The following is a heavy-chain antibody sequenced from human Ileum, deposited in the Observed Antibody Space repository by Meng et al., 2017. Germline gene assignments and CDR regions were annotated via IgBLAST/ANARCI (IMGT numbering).Heavy chain of an antibody. CDR2: MNLGGSP. J-gene: IGHJ4*02. CDR3: AHIFDS. CDR1: GRSISSSDW. V-gene: IGHV4-4*02. Sequence: QLPLQESGPGLVEPSGTLSRTCAVSGRSISSSDWWSWVRQPPGKGLEWIAEMNLGGSPNYNPSLKSRVTMSVDKSNDHLSLQLTSVTAADTAVYYCAHIFDSWGQGTLVTVSS.